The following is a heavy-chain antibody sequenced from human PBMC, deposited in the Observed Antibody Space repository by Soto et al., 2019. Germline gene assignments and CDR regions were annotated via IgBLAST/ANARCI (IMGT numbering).Heavy chain of an antibody. J-gene: IGHJ4*02. CDR3: GKVLVGATGHTDSDS. V-gene: IGHV4-39*01. D-gene: IGHD2-15*01. CDR1: GGSIYRSGYY. CDR2: IDYNGVT. Sequence: SETLSLTCTVSGGSIYRSGYYWGWIRQPPGRGLEWIGNIDYNGVTYSNPSLKSRVTISRDTSKNQFSLKLTSVTAADTALYYCGKVLVGATGHTDSDSWGQGTLVTVSS.